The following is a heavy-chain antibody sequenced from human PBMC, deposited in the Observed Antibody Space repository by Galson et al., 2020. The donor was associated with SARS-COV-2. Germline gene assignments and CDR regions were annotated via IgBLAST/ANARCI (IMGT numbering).Heavy chain of an antibody. V-gene: IGHV4-38-2*02. CDR1: GVSISSGYF. D-gene: IGHD2-15*01. CDR2: IYHSGST. J-gene: IGHJ2*01. CDR3: ARDRGVDGGSSEDFDL. Sequence: SETLSLTCTVSGVSISSGYFWGWIRQPPEKGLEWIGLIYHSGSTYYNPSLKSRVTISGDTSKNQFSLKLTSVYAADTGMYYCARDRGVDGGSSEDFDLWGRGTLVTVSS.